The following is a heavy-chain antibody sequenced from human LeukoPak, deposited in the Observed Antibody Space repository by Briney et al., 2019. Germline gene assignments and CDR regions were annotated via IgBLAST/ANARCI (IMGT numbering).Heavy chain of an antibody. CDR1: GFTFSSYG. Sequence: GGSLRLSCAASGFTFSSYGMNWVRQAPGKGLEWVAVITYDGSNKYYADSVKGRFTISRDNSKNTLYLQMNSLRAEDTAVYYCAKRMGPSIAAADLDYWGQGTLVTVAS. CDR3: AKRMGPSIAAADLDY. V-gene: IGHV3-30*18. CDR2: ITYDGSNK. D-gene: IGHD6-13*01. J-gene: IGHJ4*02.